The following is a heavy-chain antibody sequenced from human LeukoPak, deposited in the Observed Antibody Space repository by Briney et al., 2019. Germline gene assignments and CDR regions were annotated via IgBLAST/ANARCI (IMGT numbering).Heavy chain of an antibody. CDR3: AKDLRGYGTYYFDY. CDR2: ISGSGGST. CDR1: GFTFSSYA. J-gene: IGHJ4*02. D-gene: IGHD4-17*01. Sequence: GGSLRLSCAASGFTFSSYAMSWVRQAPGKGLEWVSAISGSGGSTYYAASVKGRFTISRDNSKNTLYLQMNSLRAEDTAVYYCAKDLRGYGTYYFDYWGQGTLVTVSS. V-gene: IGHV3-23*01.